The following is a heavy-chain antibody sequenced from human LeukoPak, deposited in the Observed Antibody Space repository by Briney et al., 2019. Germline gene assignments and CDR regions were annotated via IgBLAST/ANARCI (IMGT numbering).Heavy chain of an antibody. CDR2: IYYTGST. Sequence: SETLSLTCTVSGGSTSSSSYCWGWIRQPPGKGLEWIGSIYYTGSTYYNPSLKSRVTISVDTSKNQFSLKLSSVTAADTAVYYCARDDRPYSPFDYWGQGTLVTVSS. V-gene: IGHV4-39*07. CDR1: GGSTSSSSYC. D-gene: IGHD6-13*01. CDR3: ARDDRPYSPFDY. J-gene: IGHJ4*02.